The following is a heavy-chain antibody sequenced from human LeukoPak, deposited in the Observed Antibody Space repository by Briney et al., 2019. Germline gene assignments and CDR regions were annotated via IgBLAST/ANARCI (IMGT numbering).Heavy chain of an antibody. V-gene: IGHV3-7*01. J-gene: IGHJ3*02. D-gene: IGHD2-2*03. CDR2: IKQDGSEK. Sequence: GGSLRLSCAASGFTFSSYWMSWVRQAPGKGLEWVANIKQDGSEKYYVDSVKGRFTISRDNAKNSLYLQMNSLRAEDTAVYYCATSFNGYCSSTSCFDAFDIWGQGTVVTVSS. CDR1: GFTFSSYW. CDR3: ATSFNGYCSSTSCFDAFDI.